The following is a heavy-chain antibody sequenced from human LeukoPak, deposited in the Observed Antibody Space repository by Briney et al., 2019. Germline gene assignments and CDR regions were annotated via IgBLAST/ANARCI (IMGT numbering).Heavy chain of an antibody. V-gene: IGHV4-61*02. J-gene: IGHJ3*02. CDR3: ARDSRAGIAAAEEKDALDI. CDR2: IYTSGST. CDR1: GGSISSGSYY. Sequence: PSETLSLTCTVSGGSISSGSYYWSWIRQPAGKGLEWIGRIYTSGSTNYNPSLKSRVTISVDTSKNQFSLQLSSVTAADTAVYYCARDSRAGIAAAEEKDALDIWGQGTMVTVSS. D-gene: IGHD6-13*01.